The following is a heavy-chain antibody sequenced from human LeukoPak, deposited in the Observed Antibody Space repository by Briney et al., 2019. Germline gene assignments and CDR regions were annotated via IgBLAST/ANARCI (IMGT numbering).Heavy chain of an antibody. Sequence: SETLSLTCTVSGGSISSYYWSWIRQPPGKGLEWIGYIYYSGSTNYNPSLKSRVTISVDTSKNQFSLKLSSVTAADTAVYYCARHSPGIVGATFDYWSQGTLVTVSS. CDR3: ARHSPGIVGATFDY. J-gene: IGHJ4*02. CDR2: IYYSGST. CDR1: GGSISSYY. V-gene: IGHV4-59*08. D-gene: IGHD1-26*01.